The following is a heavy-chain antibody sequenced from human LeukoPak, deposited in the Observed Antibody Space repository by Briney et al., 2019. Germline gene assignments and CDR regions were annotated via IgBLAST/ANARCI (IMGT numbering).Heavy chain of an antibody. Sequence: SETLPLTCTVSGGSINSYYWSWIRQPAGKGLEWIGRIYTSGNSNNNPSLKSRVTMSVDTSKDQFSLRLSSVTAADTAVYYCARQRYYGSGSYSLNWFDPWGQGTLVTVSS. J-gene: IGHJ5*02. CDR2: IYTSGNS. CDR1: GGSINSYY. V-gene: IGHV4-4*07. D-gene: IGHD3-10*01. CDR3: ARQRYYGSGSYSLNWFDP.